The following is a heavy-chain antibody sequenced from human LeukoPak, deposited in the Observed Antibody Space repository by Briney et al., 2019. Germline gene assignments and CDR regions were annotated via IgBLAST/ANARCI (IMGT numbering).Heavy chain of an antibody. CDR3: AREGGSSRYFDY. Sequence: PSETLSLTCTVSGDSISSYYWSWIRQPAGKGLEWIGRIYISGSSNYNPSLKSRVTMSVDTSKNQFSLNLSSVTAADTAVYYCAREGGSSRYFDYWGQGTLVTVSS. CDR2: IYISGSS. J-gene: IGHJ4*02. CDR1: GDSISSYY. V-gene: IGHV4-4*07. D-gene: IGHD6-13*01.